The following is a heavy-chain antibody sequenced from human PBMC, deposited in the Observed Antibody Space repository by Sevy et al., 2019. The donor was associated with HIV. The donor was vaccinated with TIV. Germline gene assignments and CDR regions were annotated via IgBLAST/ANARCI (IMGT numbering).Heavy chain of an antibody. CDR3: ACLECVYCSGGSCYPGAFDI. CDR1: GYSISSGYY. V-gene: IGHV4-38-2*01. J-gene: IGHJ3*02. Sequence: SETLSLTCAVSGYSISSGYYWGWIRQPPGKGLEWIGSIYHSGSTYYNPSLKSRVTISVDTSKNQFSLKLGSVTAADMAVYYCACLECVYCSGGSCYPGAFDIWGQGTMVTVSS. CDR2: IYHSGST. D-gene: IGHD2-15*01.